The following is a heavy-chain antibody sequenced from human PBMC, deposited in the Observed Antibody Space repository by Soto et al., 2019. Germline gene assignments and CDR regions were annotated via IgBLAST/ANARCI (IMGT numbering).Heavy chain of an antibody. CDR3: ARHPATVTPPYYYHYYMDV. J-gene: IGHJ6*03. Sequence: GGSLRLSCAASGFTVSSNYMSWVRQAPGKGLEWVSVIYSGGSTYYADSVKGRFTISRDNAKNSLYLQWSSLKASDTAMYYCARHPATVTPPYYYHYYMDVWGKGTTVTVSS. D-gene: IGHD4-17*01. CDR1: GFTVSSNY. CDR2: IYSGGST. V-gene: IGHV3-53*01.